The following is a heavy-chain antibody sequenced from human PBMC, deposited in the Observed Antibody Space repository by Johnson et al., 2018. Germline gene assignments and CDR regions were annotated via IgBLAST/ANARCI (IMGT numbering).Heavy chain of an antibody. CDR1: GFTFSDYY. J-gene: IGHJ3*02. D-gene: IGHD7-27*01. CDR3: ARDVGKDAFDI. Sequence: QVQLVESGGGLVKPGGSLRLSCAASGFTFSDYYMSWIRQAPGKGLEWVSYIRSSGNTIYYADSVKGRFTIPRDNAKNYLYLQMNSLRAEDTARYYCARDVGKDAFDIWGQGTMVTVSS. V-gene: IGHV3-11*01. CDR2: IRSSGNTI.